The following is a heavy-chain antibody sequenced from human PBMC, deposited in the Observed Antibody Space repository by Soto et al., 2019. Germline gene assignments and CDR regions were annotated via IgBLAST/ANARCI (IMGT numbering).Heavy chain of an antibody. Sequence: ETLSLTCTVSGGSVSSGSYYWSWIRQPPGKGLEWIGYIYYSGSTNYNPSLKSRVTISVDTSKNQFSLKLSSVTAADTAVYYCAGQLGYCSSTSCSIDYWGQGTLVTVSS. CDR1: GGSVSSGSYY. J-gene: IGHJ4*02. CDR3: AGQLGYCSSTSCSIDY. V-gene: IGHV4-61*01. D-gene: IGHD2-2*01. CDR2: IYYSGST.